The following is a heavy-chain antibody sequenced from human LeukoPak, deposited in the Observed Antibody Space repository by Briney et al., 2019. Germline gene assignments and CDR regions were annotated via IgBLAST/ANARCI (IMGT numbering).Heavy chain of an antibody. CDR3: ARGQYTDGLSY. V-gene: IGHV3-7*03. D-gene: IGHD5-24*01. CDR1: GFTFSTYW. CDR2: IKPDGSEK. J-gene: IGHJ4*02. Sequence: GGSLRLSCAAPGFTFSTYWMTWVRQAPGKGLEWVAIIKPDGSEKYYVDSVKGRFTISRDNAENSLFLQMNGLRPEDTAVFYCARGQYTDGLSYWGQGTLVTVSS.